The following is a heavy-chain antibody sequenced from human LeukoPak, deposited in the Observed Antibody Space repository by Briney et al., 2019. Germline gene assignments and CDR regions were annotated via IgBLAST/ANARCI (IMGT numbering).Heavy chain of an antibody. Sequence: GGSLRLSCAASGFTFSSYGMSWVRQAPGKGLEWVANIKQDGSEKYYVDSVKGRFTISRDNAKNSLYLQMNSLRAEDTAVYYCARDGPTECSSTSCYSRKGFDYWGQGTLVTVSS. CDR3: ARDGPTECSSTSCYSRKGFDY. V-gene: IGHV3-7*03. D-gene: IGHD2-2*01. J-gene: IGHJ4*02. CDR2: IKQDGSEK. CDR1: GFTFSSYG.